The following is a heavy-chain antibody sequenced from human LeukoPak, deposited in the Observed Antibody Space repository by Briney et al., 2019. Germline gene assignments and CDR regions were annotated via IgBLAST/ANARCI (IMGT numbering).Heavy chain of an antibody. V-gene: IGHV4-31*03. CDR3: ARALVRGGLGY. CDR2: IYYSGST. D-gene: IGHD3-10*01. Sequence: SQTLSLTCTLSLGSISIGGYYCGWSRQHPGNGLEWIEYIYYSGSTYYNPSLKGRVTILVDTSKNQFSLKVGSVTGAGPGVYFCARALVRGGLGYWGQGTLVTVSP. J-gene: IGHJ4*02. CDR1: LGSISIGGYY.